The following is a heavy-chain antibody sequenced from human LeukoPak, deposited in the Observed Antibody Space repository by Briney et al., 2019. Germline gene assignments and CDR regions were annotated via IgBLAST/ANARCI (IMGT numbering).Heavy chain of an antibody. CDR1: GGSISSSNW. J-gene: IGHJ4*02. V-gene: IGHV4-39*01. Sequence: SETLSLTCAVSGGSISSSNWWSWVRQPPGKGLEWIGSIYYSGSTYYNPSLKSRVTISVDTSKNQFSLKLSSVTAADTAVYYCATDLTYCSSTSCYPSSYYFDYWGQGTLVTVSS. D-gene: IGHD2-2*01. CDR2: IYYSGST. CDR3: ATDLTYCSSTSCYPSSYYFDY.